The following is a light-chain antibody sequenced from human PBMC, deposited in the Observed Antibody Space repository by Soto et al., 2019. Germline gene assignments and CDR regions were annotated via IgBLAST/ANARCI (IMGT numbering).Light chain of an antibody. J-gene: IGKJ5*01. CDR3: RQYNNWPPIT. CDR1: QSVSGN. V-gene: IGKV3-15*01. Sequence: EIVMTQSPATLSVSPGERATLSCRASQSVSGNLAWYQQKPGQAPRLLIYGASTRATGIPARFSGSGSGTEFTLTISSLQSEDFAVYYCRQYNNWPPITFDQGTRLEIK. CDR2: GAS.